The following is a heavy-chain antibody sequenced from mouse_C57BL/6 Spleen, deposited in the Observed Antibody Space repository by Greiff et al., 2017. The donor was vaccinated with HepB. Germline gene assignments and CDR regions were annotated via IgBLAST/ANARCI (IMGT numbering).Heavy chain of an antibody. Sequence: EVQLQQSGPELVKPGASVKISCKASGYTFTDYYMNWVKQSHGKSLEWIGDINPNHGGTSYNQKFKGKATLTVDKSSSTAYMELRSLTSEDSAVYCCARGGCYYAMGYWGQGASVTVSS. D-gene: IGHD6-1*01. CDR1: GYTFTDYY. CDR3: ARGGCYYAMGY. CDR2: INPNHGGT. V-gene: IGHV1-26*01. J-gene: IGHJ4*01.